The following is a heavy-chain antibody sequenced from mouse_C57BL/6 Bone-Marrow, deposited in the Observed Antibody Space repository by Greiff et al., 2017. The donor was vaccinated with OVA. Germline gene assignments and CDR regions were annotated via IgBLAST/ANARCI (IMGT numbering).Heavy chain of an antibody. CDR2: IHPNSGST. Sequence: VQLQQPGAELVKPGASVKLSCKASGYTFTSYWMHWVKQRPGQGLEWIGMIHPNSGSTNYNEKFKSKATLTVDKSSSTAYMQLSSLTSEDSAVYYCARGDDYDLYAMDYWGQGTSVTVSS. CDR3: ARGDDYDLYAMDY. J-gene: IGHJ4*01. D-gene: IGHD2-4*01. V-gene: IGHV1-64*01. CDR1: GYTFTSYW.